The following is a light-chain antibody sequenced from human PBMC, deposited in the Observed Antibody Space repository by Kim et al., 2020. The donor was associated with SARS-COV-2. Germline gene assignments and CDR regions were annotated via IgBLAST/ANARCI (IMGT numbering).Light chain of an antibody. CDR1: QSVSSN. CDR3: QQYNNWPRGT. J-gene: IGKJ2*01. CDR2: GAS. Sequence: VTPGERAALSCRASQSVSSNLTWYQQKPGQAPRLLIYGASTRATGIPARFSGSGSGTEFTLTISSLQSEDFAVYYCQQYNNWPRGTFGQGTKLEI. V-gene: IGKV3-15*01.